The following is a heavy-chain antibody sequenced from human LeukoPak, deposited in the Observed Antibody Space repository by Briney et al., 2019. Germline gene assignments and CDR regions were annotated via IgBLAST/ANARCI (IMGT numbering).Heavy chain of an antibody. J-gene: IGHJ4*02. CDR3: PAGDHLTYGVEY. CDR2: ISYNGGST. Sequence: GGSLRLSCAASGFTFSSYAMSWVRQAPGKGLEWVSAISYNGGSTYYADSVKGRFTISRDNSKNTLYLQMNSLRAEDTAVYYCPAGDHLTYGVEYRGQGTLVTVSS. D-gene: IGHD4-17*01. V-gene: IGHV3-23*01. CDR1: GFTFSSYA.